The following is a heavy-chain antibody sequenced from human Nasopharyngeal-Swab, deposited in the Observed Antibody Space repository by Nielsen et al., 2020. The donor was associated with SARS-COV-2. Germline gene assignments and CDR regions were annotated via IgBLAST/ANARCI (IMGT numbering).Heavy chain of an antibody. CDR3: ASQRAGGEKTGDY. J-gene: IGHJ4*02. D-gene: IGHD2-21*01. CDR2: INHSGST. CDR1: GGSISSGDYY. V-gene: IGHV4-39*07. Sequence: SETLSLTCTVSGGSISSGDYYWSWIRQPPGKGLEWIGEINHSGSTNYNPSLKSRVTISVDTSKNQFSLKLSSVTAADTAVYYCASQRAGGEKTGDYWGQGTLVTVSS.